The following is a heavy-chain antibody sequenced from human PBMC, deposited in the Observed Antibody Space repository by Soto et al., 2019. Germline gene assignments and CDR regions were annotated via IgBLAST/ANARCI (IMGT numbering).Heavy chain of an antibody. V-gene: IGHV3-23*01. CDR2: ISGSPGST. Sequence: APGKGLEWVSAISGSPGSTYYAESVKGRLTISRDNSKNTLCLQMKSLRPADTAVYYCEKGRYGYYWMDYRGHGTVVTVSA. D-gene: IGHD3-3*01. J-gene: IGHJ4*01. CDR3: EKGRYGYYWMDY.